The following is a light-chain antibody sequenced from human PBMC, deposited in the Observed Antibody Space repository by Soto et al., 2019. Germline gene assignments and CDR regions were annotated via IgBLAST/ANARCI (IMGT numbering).Light chain of an antibody. Sequence: DIQMTQSPSTLSASVGDRVTITCRASQIIDSWLAWYQQRPGKAPNLLIYDASTLESGVPSRFSGSGSGTEFTLTISSLQPDDFATYYCQQYSSYWTFGQGTKV. CDR2: DAS. CDR3: QQYSSYWT. J-gene: IGKJ1*01. V-gene: IGKV1-5*01. CDR1: QIIDSW.